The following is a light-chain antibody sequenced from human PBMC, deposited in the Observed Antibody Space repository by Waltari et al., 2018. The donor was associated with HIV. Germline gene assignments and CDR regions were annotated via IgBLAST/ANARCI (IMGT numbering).Light chain of an antibody. V-gene: IGLV8-61*01. J-gene: IGLJ3*02. CDR3: VLYMGSGTWV. CDR2: RTN. Sequence: QTVVTQEPSFSVSPVGTVTLTCGLSSGSVSTSYYPSWYQQTPGQAPRTLIYRTNTRSAGVPDRCGGSILGNKAALTITGDQADDESDYYCVLYMGSGTWVFGGGTKLTVL. CDR1: SGSVSTSYY.